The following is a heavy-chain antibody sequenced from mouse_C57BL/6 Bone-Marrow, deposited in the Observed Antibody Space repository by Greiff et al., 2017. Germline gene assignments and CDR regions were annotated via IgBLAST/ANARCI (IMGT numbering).Heavy chain of an antibody. CDR1: GFTFSDYG. CDR3: AKAFYVPYAMDY. J-gene: IGHJ4*01. V-gene: IGHV5-17*01. D-gene: IGHD1-1*01. CDR2: ISSGSSTI. Sequence: EVMLVESGGGLVKPGGSLKLSCAASGFTFSDYGMHWVRQAPEKGLEWVAYISSGSSTIYYADTVKGRFTISRDNAKNTLFLQMTSLRSEDTAMYYCAKAFYVPYAMDYWGQGTSVTVSS.